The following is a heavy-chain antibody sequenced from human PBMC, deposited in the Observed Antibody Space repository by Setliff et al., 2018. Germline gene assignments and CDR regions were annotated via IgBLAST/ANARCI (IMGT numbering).Heavy chain of an antibody. V-gene: IGHV3-7*03. J-gene: IGHJ5*02. Sequence: GGSLRLSCTASGLSYTNDWVSWVRQAPGKGLEWLASINPHGSEKYYADSVKGRFTISRDNSRNTLYLQMNSLRAEDTASYYCARDPNGDYVGAFDPWGQGILVTVSS. CDR3: ARDPNGDYVGAFDP. D-gene: IGHD4-17*01. CDR2: INPHGSEK. CDR1: GLSYTNDW.